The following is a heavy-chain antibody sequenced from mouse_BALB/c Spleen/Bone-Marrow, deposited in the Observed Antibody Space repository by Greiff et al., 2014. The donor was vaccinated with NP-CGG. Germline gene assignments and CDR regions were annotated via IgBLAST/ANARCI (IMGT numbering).Heavy chain of an antibody. D-gene: IGHD1-2*01. CDR2: IDPANGNT. J-gene: IGHJ2*01. CDR3: ARYYYGYYFDY. V-gene: IGHV14-3*02. Sequence: VQLKQSGAELVKPGASVKLSCTAPGFNIKDTYMHWVKQRPEQGLEWIGRIDPANGNTKYDPKFQGKATITADTSSNTAYLQLSSLTSEDTAVYYCARYYYGYYFDYWGQGTTLTVSS. CDR1: GFNIKDTY.